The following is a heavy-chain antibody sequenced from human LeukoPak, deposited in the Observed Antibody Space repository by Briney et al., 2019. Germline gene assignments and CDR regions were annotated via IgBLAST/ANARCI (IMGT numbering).Heavy chain of an antibody. Sequence: PGGSLRLSCAASGFTFSSYAMTWVRQAPGKGLEWVSGISGSGANTYYADSGKGRFTISRDNSKNTLYLQMNSLRADGTAVYYCAQSGVQLWNGRGDYWGQGTLVTVSS. D-gene: IGHD1-1*01. CDR3: AQSGVQLWNGRGDY. CDR2: ISGSGANT. J-gene: IGHJ4*02. V-gene: IGHV3-23*01. CDR1: GFTFSSYA.